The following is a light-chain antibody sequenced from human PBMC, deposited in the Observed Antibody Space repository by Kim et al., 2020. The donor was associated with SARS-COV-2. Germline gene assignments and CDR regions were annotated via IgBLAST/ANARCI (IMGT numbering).Light chain of an antibody. CDR3: QVWDSSSDHWV. CDR1: NIGSNS. V-gene: IGLV3-21*04. CDR2: YDS. Sequence: APGKTARIPCGGNNIGSNSVHWYQQRPGQAPVLVIYYDSDRPSGIPERFSGSNSGNTATLTISRVEAGDEADYYCQVWDSSSDHWVFGGGTQLTVL. J-gene: IGLJ3*02.